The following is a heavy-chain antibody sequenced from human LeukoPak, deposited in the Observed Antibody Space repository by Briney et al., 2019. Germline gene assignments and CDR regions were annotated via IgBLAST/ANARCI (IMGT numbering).Heavy chain of an antibody. CDR2: IVPIFGTA. D-gene: IGHD1-26*01. CDR3: ARDQSGSYFNY. V-gene: IGHV1-69*13. CDR1: GGTFSSYA. J-gene: IGHJ4*02. Sequence: LVASVKVSCKASGGTFSSYAISWVRQAPGQGLEWMGGIVPIFGTANYAQKFQGRVTITADESTSTAYMELSSLRSEDTAVYYCARDQSGSYFNYWGQGTLVTVSS.